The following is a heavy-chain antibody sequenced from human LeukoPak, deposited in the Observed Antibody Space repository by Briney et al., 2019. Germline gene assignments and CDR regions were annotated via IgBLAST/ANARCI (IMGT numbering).Heavy chain of an antibody. J-gene: IGHJ4*02. CDR1: GFTFSSYA. V-gene: IGHV3-64*01. Sequence: GGSLRLSCAASGFTFSSYAMHWVRQAPGKGLEYVSAISSNGGSTYYANSVKGRFTISRDNSKNTLYLQMGSLRAEDTAVYYCARDGGSGADYWGQGTLVSVSS. CDR2: ISSNGGST. CDR3: ARDGGSGADY. D-gene: IGHD3-16*01.